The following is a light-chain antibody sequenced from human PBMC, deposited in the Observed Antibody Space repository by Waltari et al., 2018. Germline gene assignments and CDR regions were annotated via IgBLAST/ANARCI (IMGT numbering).Light chain of an antibody. J-gene: IGLJ3*02. CDR3: ASWDDKLNAWV. Sequence: QSVVTQPPSASGTPGQRVTISCSGSSSNIGDNHVYWYQQVPGTAPKLLVHTKNGRPSGVPARFTGSKSGTSASLAIYGLRSEDEADYYCASWDDKLNAWVIGGGTRLTVL. CDR2: TKN. CDR1: SSNIGDNH. V-gene: IGLV1-47*01.